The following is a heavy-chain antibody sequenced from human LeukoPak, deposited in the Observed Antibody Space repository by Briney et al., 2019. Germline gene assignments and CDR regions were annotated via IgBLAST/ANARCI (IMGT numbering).Heavy chain of an antibody. J-gene: IGHJ4*02. D-gene: IGHD3-9*01. CDR2: INHSGST. CDR1: GGSFRGYY. Sequence: SETLSLTCAVYGGSFRGYYWSWIRQPPGKGLEWIGEINHSGSTNYNPSLKSRVTISVDTSKNQFSLKLSSVTAADTAVYYCATTYYDILTGRGYYFDYWGQGTLVTVSS. CDR3: ATTYYDILTGRGYYFDY. V-gene: IGHV4-34*01.